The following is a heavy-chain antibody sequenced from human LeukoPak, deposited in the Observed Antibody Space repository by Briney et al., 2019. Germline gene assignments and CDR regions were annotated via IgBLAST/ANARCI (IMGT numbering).Heavy chain of an antibody. V-gene: IGHV3-30*18. D-gene: IGHD3-16*02. CDR2: ISYDGSNK. CDR3: AKDIRGGSDMITFGGVIG. CDR1: GFTFSSYG. Sequence: GGSLRLSCAASGFTFSSYGMHWVRQAPGKGLEWVAVISYDGSNKYYADSVKGRSTISRDNSKNTLYLQMNSLRAEDTAVYYCAKDIRGGSDMITFGGVIGWGQGTLVTVSS. J-gene: IGHJ4*02.